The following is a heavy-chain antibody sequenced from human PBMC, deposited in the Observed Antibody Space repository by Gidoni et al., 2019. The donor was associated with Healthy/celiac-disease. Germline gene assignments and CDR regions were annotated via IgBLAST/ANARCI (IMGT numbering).Heavy chain of an antibody. V-gene: IGHV3-23*01. D-gene: IGHD2-21*02. J-gene: IGHJ4*02. CDR3: ASVFLVVTTIRLVVSPPYY. CDR2: ISGSGGST. Sequence: EVQLLESGGGLVQPGGSLRLSCAASGFTFSTYAMSWVRQAPGKGLEWVSAISGSGGSTYYADSVKGRFTISRDNSKNTLYLQMNSLRAEDMAVYYCASVFLVVTTIRLVVSPPYYWGQGTLVTVSS. CDR1: GFTFSTYA.